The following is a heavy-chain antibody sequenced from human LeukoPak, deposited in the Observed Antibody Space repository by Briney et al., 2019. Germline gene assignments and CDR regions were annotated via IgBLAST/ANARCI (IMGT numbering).Heavy chain of an antibody. V-gene: IGHV4-30-2*01. CDR3: AREAIEKGFDY. Sequence: SQTLSLTCAVSGGSISSGGYSWSWIRQPPGKGLEWIGYICHSGSTYYNPSLKIRVTIAVDRSKNQFSLKLSSVTAADTAVYYCAREAIEKGFDYWGQGTLVTVSS. CDR2: ICHSGST. J-gene: IGHJ4*02. CDR1: GGSISSGGYS.